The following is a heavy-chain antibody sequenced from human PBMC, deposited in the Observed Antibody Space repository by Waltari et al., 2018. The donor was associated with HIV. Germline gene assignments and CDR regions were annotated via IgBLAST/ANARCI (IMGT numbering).Heavy chain of an antibody. CDR3: ASAIPGGYFDY. Sequence: ASGYTFTSYYMHWVRQAPGQGLEWMGIINPSGGSTSYAQKFQGRVTMTRDTSTSTVYMELSSLRSEDTAVYYCASAIPGGYFDYWGQGTLVTVSS. J-gene: IGHJ4*02. CDR1: GYTFTSYY. V-gene: IGHV1-46*01. CDR2: INPSGGST. D-gene: IGHD2-2*02.